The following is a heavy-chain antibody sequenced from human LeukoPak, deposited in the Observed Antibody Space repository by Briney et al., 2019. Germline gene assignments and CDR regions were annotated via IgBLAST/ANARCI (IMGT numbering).Heavy chain of an antibody. V-gene: IGHV4-59*01. CDR3: AREYSSSPVGFDP. J-gene: IGHJ5*02. CDR1: GGSISSYY. CDR2: IYYSGST. Sequence: SETLSLTCTVSGGSISSYYWSWIRQPPGKGLEWIGYIYYSGSTNYNASLKSRVTISVDTSKNQFSLKLSSVTAADTAVYYCAREYSSSPVGFDPWGQGTLVTVSS. D-gene: IGHD6-6*01.